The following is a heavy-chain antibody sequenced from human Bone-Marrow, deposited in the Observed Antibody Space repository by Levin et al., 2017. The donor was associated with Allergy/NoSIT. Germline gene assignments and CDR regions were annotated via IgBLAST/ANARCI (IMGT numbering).Heavy chain of an antibody. J-gene: IGHJ6*02. V-gene: IGHV1-18*01. CDR3: ARIPVNPPYYDFWSGPRQDYYGMDG. D-gene: IGHD3-3*01. Sequence: GESLKISCKASGYTFTSYGISWVRQAPGQGLEWMGWISAYNGNTNYAQKLQGRVTMTTDTSTSTAYMELRSLRSDDTAVYYCARIPVNPPYYDFWSGPRQDYYGMDGWGQGTTVTVSS. CDR1: GYTFTSYG. CDR2: ISAYNGNT.